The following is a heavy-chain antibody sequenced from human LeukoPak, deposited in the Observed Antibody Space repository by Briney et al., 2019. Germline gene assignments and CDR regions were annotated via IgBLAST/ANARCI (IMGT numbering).Heavy chain of an antibody. CDR3: AREYCSGGSCYPGVY. CDR2: IYPGDSNT. V-gene: IGHV5-51*01. J-gene: IGHJ4*02. Sequence: ESLKISCEASGYSFTSYWIGWVRQMPGKGLEWMGIIYPGDSNTKYSPSFQGQVTISADKSVPTAYLQASSLKASDTGMYYCAREYCSGGSCYPGVYWGQGTLVTVSS. CDR1: GYSFTSYW. D-gene: IGHD2-15*01.